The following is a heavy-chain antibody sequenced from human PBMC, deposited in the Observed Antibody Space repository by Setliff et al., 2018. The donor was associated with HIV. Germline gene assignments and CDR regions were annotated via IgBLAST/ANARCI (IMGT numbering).Heavy chain of an antibody. CDR1: GGSFSDYY. V-gene: IGHV4-34*01. D-gene: IGHD2-15*01. Sequence: SETLSLTCALYGGSFSDYYWSWIRQPPGMGLEWIGEVNRSRRTNYNSSLKSRVTISIDTSRNQFSLSLTSVTAADTVVYYCASHDSLWCQELLWAYFDFWGQGMLVTVSS. CDR2: VNRSRRT. CDR3: ASHDSLWCQELLWAYFDF. J-gene: IGHJ4*02.